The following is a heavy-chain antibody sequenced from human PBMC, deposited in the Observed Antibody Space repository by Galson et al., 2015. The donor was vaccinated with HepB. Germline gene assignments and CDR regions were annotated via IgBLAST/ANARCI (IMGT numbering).Heavy chain of an antibody. CDR1: GFTFSSYS. D-gene: IGHD6-13*01. CDR2: ISSSSSYI. V-gene: IGHV3-21*01. Sequence: SLRLSCAASGFTFSSYSMNWVRQAPGKGLEWVSSISSSSSYIYYADSVKGRFTISRDNAKNSLYLQMNSLRAEDTAVYYCASGDSSSPEGYDAFDIWGQGTMVTVSS. CDR3: ASGDSSSPEGYDAFDI. J-gene: IGHJ3*02.